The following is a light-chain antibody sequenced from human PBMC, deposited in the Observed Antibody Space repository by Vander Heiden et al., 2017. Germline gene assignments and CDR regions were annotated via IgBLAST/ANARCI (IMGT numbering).Light chain of an antibody. CDR1: QNINNY. CDR2: DAS. CDR3: QQRTNWPPLT. J-gene: IGKJ4*01. V-gene: IGKV3-11*01. Sequence: EIDLTHSPANLSLSQGDRATLSFSASQNINNYLAWYQQKPGQAPRLLIYDASNRDTCILARFSGSGSGTDFTLTISSLEPEDLAVYYCQQRTNWPPLTFGGGTRVEI.